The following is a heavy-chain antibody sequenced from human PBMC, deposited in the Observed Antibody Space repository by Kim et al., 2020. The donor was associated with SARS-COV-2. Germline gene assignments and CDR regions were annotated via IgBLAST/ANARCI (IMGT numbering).Heavy chain of an antibody. CDR3: ASGYCSSTSCYTTRYGMDV. Sequence: SVKVSCKASGGTFSSYAISWVRQAPGQGLEWMGGIIPIFGTANYAQKFQGRVTITADESTSTAYMELSSLRSEDTAVYYCASGYCSSTSCYTTRYGMDVWGQGTTVTVSS. CDR1: GGTFSSYA. D-gene: IGHD2-2*02. CDR2: IIPIFGTA. V-gene: IGHV1-69*13. J-gene: IGHJ6*02.